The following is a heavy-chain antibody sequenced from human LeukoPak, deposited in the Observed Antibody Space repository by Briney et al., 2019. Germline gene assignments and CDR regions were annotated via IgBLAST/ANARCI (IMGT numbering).Heavy chain of an antibody. CDR1: GFTFDDYG. J-gene: IGHJ4*02. CDR2: INWNGGST. V-gene: IGHV3-20*04. D-gene: IGHD3-22*01. Sequence: GGSLRLSCAASGFTFDDYGMSWVRQAPGKGLEWVSGINWNGGSTGYADSVKGRFTISRDNAKNSLYLQMNSLRAEDTALYYCARGSYYYDSSGLWDYFDYWGQGTLFTVSS. CDR3: ARGSYYYDSSGLWDYFDY.